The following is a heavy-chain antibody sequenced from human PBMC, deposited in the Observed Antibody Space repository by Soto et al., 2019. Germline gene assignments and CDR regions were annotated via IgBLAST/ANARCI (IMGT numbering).Heavy chain of an antibody. CDR2: IKQGGSDK. V-gene: IGHV3-7*03. CDR3: ARPYTGSYSFYHAMDV. D-gene: IGHD1-26*01. J-gene: IGHJ6*02. Sequence: GGSLRLSCAASGFTFSAYWMTWVRQAPGKGLEWVANIKQGGSDKYYVDSVRGRFTISRDNAKNSLYLQMDSLRAEDTAVYYCARPYTGSYSFYHAMDVWGQGTTVTVSS. CDR1: GFTFSAYW.